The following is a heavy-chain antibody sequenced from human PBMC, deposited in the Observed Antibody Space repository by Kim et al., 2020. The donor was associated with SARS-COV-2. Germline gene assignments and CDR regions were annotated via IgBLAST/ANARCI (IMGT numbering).Heavy chain of an antibody. Sequence: SETLSLTCSVSGASISSSAYYWGWIRQSPGKGLEWIGGISYSGNNYSNPSLKSRVTISVDTSNSQVTLTLRSVTAADTAVYYCARNLIYSYASGTVDYY. D-gene: IGHD3-10*01. CDR2: ISYSGNN. V-gene: IGHV4-39*01. CDR1: GASISSSAYY. J-gene: IGHJ6*01. CDR3: ARNLIYSYASGTVDYY.